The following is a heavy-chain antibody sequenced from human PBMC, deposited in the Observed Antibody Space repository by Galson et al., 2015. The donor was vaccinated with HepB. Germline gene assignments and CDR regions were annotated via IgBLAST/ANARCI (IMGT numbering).Heavy chain of an antibody. CDR3: ARVWGMITPGGNHYMDV. CDR1: GGTFSSYA. CDR2: IIPILGIA. J-gene: IGHJ6*03. D-gene: IGHD3-16*01. V-gene: IGHV1-69*10. Sequence: SVKVSCKASGGTFSSYAISWVRQAPGQGLEWMGGIIPILGIANYAQKFQGRVTITADKSTSTAYMELSSLRSEDTAVYYCARVWGMITPGGNHYMDVWGKGTTVTVSS.